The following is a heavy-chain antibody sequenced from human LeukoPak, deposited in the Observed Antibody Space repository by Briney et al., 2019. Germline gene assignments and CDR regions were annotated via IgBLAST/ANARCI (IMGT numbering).Heavy chain of an antibody. J-gene: IGHJ4*02. CDR2: ISGSGDST. Sequence: GGSLRLSCAASGLTFSSQVMSWVRQTPGKGLEGISTISGSGDSTYYADSVKGRFTISRDNSKNTLYLQMNSLRAEDTAVYYCAKDGGPIVVTYGYWGQGTLVTVSS. V-gene: IGHV3-23*01. CDR1: GLTFSSQV. D-gene: IGHD4-23*01. CDR3: AKDGGPIVVTYGY.